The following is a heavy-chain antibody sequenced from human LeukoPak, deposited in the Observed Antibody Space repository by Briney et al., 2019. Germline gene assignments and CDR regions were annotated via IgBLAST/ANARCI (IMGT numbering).Heavy chain of an antibody. CDR2: INPNSGGT. CDR1: GYTFTGYY. Sequence: ASVKVSCKASGYTFTGYYMHWVRQAPGQGLEWMGWINPNSGGTNYAQKYQGRGTMTRDTSIITAYMELSRLTSDDTAVYYCARDQSGSPLYYYYMDVWGKGTTVTVSS. D-gene: IGHD1-26*01. J-gene: IGHJ6*03. V-gene: IGHV1-2*02. CDR3: ARDQSGSPLYYYYMDV.